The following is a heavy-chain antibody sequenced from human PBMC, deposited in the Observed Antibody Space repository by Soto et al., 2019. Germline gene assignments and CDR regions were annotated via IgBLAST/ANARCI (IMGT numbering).Heavy chain of an antibody. CDR3: ASTSTIFGVVIETYYYYYYMDV. D-gene: IGHD3-3*01. CDR1: GGTFSSYT. V-gene: IGHV1-69*02. Sequence: SVKVSCKASGGTFSSYTISWVRQAPGQGLEWMGRIIPILGIANYAQKFQGRVTITADKSTSTAYMELSSLRSEDTAVYYCASTSTIFGVVIETYYYYYYMDVWGKGTTVTVSS. J-gene: IGHJ6*03. CDR2: IIPILGIA.